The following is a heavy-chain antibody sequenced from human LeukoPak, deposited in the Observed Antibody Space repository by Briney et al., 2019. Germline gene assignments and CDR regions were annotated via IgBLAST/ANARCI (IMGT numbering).Heavy chain of an antibody. D-gene: IGHD4-17*01. CDR2: ISGGGETT. CDR1: GLTFNNYA. J-gene: IGHJ4*02. CDR3: ARDSADFVGYFFFDY. Sequence: GGSLRLSCAASGLTFNNYAMNWVRQAPGKGLEWVSSISGGGETTYYADSAKGRFTISRDNSQNTLYLQMNSLRAEDTAVYYCARDSADFVGYFFFDYWGQGTLVTVSS. V-gene: IGHV3-23*01.